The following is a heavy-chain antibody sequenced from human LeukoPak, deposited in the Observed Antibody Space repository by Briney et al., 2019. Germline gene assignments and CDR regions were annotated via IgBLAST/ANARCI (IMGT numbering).Heavy chain of an antibody. CDR3: ARSHSSSWAIFDY. D-gene: IGHD6-13*01. J-gene: IGHJ4*02. Sequence: RGASLKISCKASGYSCTTYWSAWVRQMPGKGLEWMGIIYPGDSDTRYSPSFQGHVTISADKSISTAYLQWSSLKASDTAMYYCARSHSSSWAIFDYWGKGTLVTVSS. CDR1: GYSCTTYW. CDR2: IYPGDSDT. V-gene: IGHV5-51*01.